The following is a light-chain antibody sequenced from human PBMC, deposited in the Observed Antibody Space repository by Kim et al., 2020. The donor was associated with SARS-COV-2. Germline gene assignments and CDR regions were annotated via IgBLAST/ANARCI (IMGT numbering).Light chain of an antibody. Sequence: GQSITISCTGNSSDVGSYNLVSWYQQHPGKAPTRLIYEVNRRPSGVSDRFSGSKSDNTASLTVSGLQAEDEADYYCCSYASSTALVFGGGTQLTVL. CDR1: SSDVGSYNL. CDR2: EVN. CDR3: CSYASSTALV. V-gene: IGLV2-23*02. J-gene: IGLJ2*01.